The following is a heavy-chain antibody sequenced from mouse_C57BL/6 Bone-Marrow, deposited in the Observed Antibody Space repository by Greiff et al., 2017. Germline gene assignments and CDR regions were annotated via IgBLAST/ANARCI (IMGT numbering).Heavy chain of an antibody. CDR3: AREADSSGYGY. Sequence: QVQLQQSGAELARPGASVKLSCKASGYTFTSYGISWVKQRTGQGLEWIGEIYPRSGNTYYNEKFKGKATLTADKSSSTAYMELRSLASEDSAVYFCAREADSSGYGYWGQGTTLTVSS. CDR2: IYPRSGNT. CDR1: GYTFTSYG. V-gene: IGHV1-81*01. J-gene: IGHJ2*01. D-gene: IGHD3-2*02.